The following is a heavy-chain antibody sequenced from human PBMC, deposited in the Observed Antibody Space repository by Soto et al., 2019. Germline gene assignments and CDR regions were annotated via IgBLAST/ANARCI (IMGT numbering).Heavy chain of an antibody. D-gene: IGHD4-17*01. CDR1: AYIFTKHL. Sequence: QVQLVQSGTEVREPGASVKVSCRASAYIFTKHLMHWVRQAPGQGPEWMGYISLGGGTTGYAQKFQGRVTVTRDTSPSTVYMELNSLTSEDTAVYYCASELYGGLFANWGQGTLVTVSS. V-gene: IGHV1-46*03. J-gene: IGHJ4*02. CDR3: ASELYGGLFAN. CDR2: ISLGGGTT.